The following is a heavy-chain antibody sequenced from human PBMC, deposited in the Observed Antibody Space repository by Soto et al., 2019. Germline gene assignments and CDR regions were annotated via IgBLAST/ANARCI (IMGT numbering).Heavy chain of an antibody. CDR3: ARGGSGYYYNYYYGMDV. J-gene: IGHJ6*02. Sequence: GASVKVSCKASGGTFSSYAISWVRQAPGQGLKWMGGIIAYNGKTNYAQKLQGRVTMTTDKSTSTAYMELRSLRSDDTAVYYCARGGSGYYYNYYYGMDVWGQGTTVTVSS. CDR2: IIAYNGKT. V-gene: IGHV1-18*01. D-gene: IGHD3-22*01. CDR1: GGTFSSYA.